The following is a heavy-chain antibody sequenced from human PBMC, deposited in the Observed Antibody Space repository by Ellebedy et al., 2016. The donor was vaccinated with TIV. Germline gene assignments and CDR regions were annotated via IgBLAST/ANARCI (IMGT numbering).Heavy chain of an antibody. CDR3: AKDKVFGDSKWEMDV. CDR2: ITGSGDRT. V-gene: IGHV3-23*01. CDR1: GFTFDNFA. Sequence: GESLKISCATSGFTFDNFAMRWFRQAPGKGLEWVSAITGSGDRTFYADSVKGRFTVSRDTSKNTQYLQMNSLRAEDTAIYYCAKDKVFGDSKWEMDVWGQGTTVTVSS. J-gene: IGHJ6*02. D-gene: IGHD4-17*01.